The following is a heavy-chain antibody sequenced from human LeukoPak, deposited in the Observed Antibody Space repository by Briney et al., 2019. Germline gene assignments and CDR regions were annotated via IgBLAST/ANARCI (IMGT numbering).Heavy chain of an antibody. V-gene: IGHV3-23*01. CDR3: AKEVVPLDYFDY. CDR2: ISGSGGST. Sequence: GGSLRLSWAASGFTFSSYAMSWVRQAPGKWLEWVSAISGSGGSTYYADSVKGRFTISRDNSKNTLYLQMNSLRAEDTAVYYCAKEVVPLDYFDYWGQGTLVTVSS. J-gene: IGHJ4*02. CDR1: GFTFSSYA. D-gene: IGHD2-15*01.